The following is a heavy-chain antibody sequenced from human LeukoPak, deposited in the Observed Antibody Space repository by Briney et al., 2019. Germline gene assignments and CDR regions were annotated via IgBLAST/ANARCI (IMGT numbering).Heavy chain of an antibody. CDR1: RYTFTSYY. V-gene: IGHV1-46*01. J-gene: IGHJ3*02. CDR2: INPSGGST. Sequence: ASVKVSCKASRYTFTSYYMHWVRQAPGQGLEWMGIINPSGGSTSYAQKFQGRVTMTRDTSTSTVYMELSSLRSEDTAVYYCARKASSGGDAFDIWGQGTMVTVSS. CDR3: ARKASSGGDAFDI. D-gene: IGHD6-19*01.